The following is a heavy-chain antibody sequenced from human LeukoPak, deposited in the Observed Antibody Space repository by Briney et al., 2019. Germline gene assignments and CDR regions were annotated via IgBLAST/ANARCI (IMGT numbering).Heavy chain of an antibody. CDR2: INSDGSST. D-gene: IGHD3-22*01. CDR1: GFTFSSYW. J-gene: IGHJ4*02. Sequence: GGSLRLSCAASGFTFSSYWMHWVRQAPGKGLVWVSRINSDGSSTSYADSVKGRFTISRDNAKNTLYLQMNSLRAEDTAVYYCATPGGGMIKGGFDYWGQGTLVTVSS. CDR3: ATPGGGMIKGGFDY. V-gene: IGHV3-74*01.